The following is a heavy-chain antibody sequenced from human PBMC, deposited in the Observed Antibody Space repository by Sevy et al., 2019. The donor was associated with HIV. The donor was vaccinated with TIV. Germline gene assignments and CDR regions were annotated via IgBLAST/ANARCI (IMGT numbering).Heavy chain of an antibody. Sequence: GGSLRLSCAASGFTFSSYSMNWVRQAPGKGLEWVSSISSSSSYIYYADSVKGRFTISRDNAKNSLYLQMNSLRAEDTAVYYCARDILRSSGGYYFDYWGQGTLVTVSS. D-gene: IGHD3-3*01. V-gene: IGHV3-21*01. CDR3: ARDILRSSGGYYFDY. J-gene: IGHJ4*02. CDR1: GFTFSSYS. CDR2: ISSSSSYI.